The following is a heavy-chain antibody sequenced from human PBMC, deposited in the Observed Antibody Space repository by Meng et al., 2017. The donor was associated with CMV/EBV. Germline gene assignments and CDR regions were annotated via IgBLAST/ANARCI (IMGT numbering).Heavy chain of an antibody. CDR1: GFTFSSYA. Sequence: GESLKISCAASGFTFSSYAMTWVRQAPGKRLEWVSVIYSDGINTYYADSVKGRFTIYRDDSKNMLYLQMNSLRVEGTAVYYCAKDRHYGDSQYFYGLGVWGQGTTVTVSS. D-gene: IGHD4-17*01. V-gene: IGHV3-23*03. CDR3: AKDRHYGDSQYFYGLGV. J-gene: IGHJ6*02. CDR2: IYSDGINT.